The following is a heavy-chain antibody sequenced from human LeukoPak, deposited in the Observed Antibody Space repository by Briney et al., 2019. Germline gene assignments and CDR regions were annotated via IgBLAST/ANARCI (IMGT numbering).Heavy chain of an antibody. Sequence: SGPALVKPTQTLTLTCTFSGFSLRPSGMRVSWIRQPPGKVLEWLVHIDLDDDKFYITSLTTRLTISKDTSKNQVALTMTNMNPVDTATYYCARTNYGDYRNWFDPWGQGTLVTVSS. CDR3: ARTNYGDYRNWFDP. V-gene: IGHV2-70*04. D-gene: IGHD4-17*01. J-gene: IGHJ5*02. CDR1: GFSLRPSGMR. CDR2: IDLDDDK.